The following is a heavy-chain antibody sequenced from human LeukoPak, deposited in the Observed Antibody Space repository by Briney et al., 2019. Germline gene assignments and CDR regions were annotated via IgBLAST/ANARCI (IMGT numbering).Heavy chain of an antibody. Sequence: PGGSLRLSCVASGFAFNTYWMYWVRQVAGKGLVWVSRIKPDGSSTEYADSVKGRFTISRDNAKNTLYLQMNSLRTEDTALYYCAKDLYSSSWYGNYYYYGMNVWGQGTTVTVSS. V-gene: IGHV3-74*01. CDR2: IKPDGSST. CDR1: GFAFNTYW. D-gene: IGHD6-13*01. CDR3: AKDLYSSSWYGNYYYYGMNV. J-gene: IGHJ6*02.